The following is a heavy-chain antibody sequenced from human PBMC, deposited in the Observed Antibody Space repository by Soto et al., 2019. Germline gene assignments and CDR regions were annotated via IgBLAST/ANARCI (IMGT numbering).Heavy chain of an antibody. D-gene: IGHD2-15*01. V-gene: IGHV4-34*01. CDR3: ARLLGYCSGGSCFGMDV. CDR2: IYYSGST. J-gene: IGHJ6*02. Sequence: SETLSLTCAAYGGSFSGYYWTWIRQPPGKGLEWIGYIYYSGSTYYNPSLKSRVTISVDRSKNQFSLKLSSVTAADTAVYYCARLLGYCSGGSCFGMDVWGQGTTVTGS. CDR1: GGSFSGYY.